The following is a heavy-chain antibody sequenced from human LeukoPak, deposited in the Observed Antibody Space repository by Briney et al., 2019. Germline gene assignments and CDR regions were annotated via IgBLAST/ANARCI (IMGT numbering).Heavy chain of an antibody. V-gene: IGHV3-7*01. Sequence: PGGSLRLSCAASGFSFSSFWMSWVRQAPGKGLDWVANIKQDGRETYYVDSVRGRFTISRDNAKNSLFLQMNSLSAEDTAVYYCARAQTGGGFWSGSYVPPYFNAMDVWGQGTTVTVSS. CDR1: GFSFSSFW. CDR3: ARAQTGGGFWSGSYVPPYFNAMDV. D-gene: IGHD3-3*01. CDR2: IKQDGRET. J-gene: IGHJ6*02.